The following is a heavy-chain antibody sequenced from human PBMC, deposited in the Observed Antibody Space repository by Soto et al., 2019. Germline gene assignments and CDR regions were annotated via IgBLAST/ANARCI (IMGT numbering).Heavy chain of an antibody. CDR2: ISSSSSTI. CDR3: AREGVEMATVTLNGMDV. V-gene: IGHV3-48*02. J-gene: IGHJ6*02. D-gene: IGHD4-17*01. CDR1: GFTFSSYS. Sequence: EVQLVESGGGLVQPGGSLRLSCAASGFTFSSYSMNWVRQAPGKGLEWVSYISSSSSTIYYADSVKGRFTISRDNAKNSLYLQMNRLRDEDTAVYYCAREGVEMATVTLNGMDVWGQGTTVTVSS.